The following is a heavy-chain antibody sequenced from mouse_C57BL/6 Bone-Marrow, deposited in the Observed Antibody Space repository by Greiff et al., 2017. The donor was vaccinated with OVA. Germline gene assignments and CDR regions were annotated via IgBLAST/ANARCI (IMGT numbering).Heavy chain of an antibody. CDR1: GYSITSCYY. J-gene: IGHJ2*01. CDR3: ARDAYFDY. CDR2: ISYDGSN. V-gene: IGHV3-6*01. Sequence: EVQLQQSGPGLVKPSQSLSLTCSVTGYSITSCYYWNWIRQFPGNKLEWMGYISYDGSNKYNPSLKNRISITRDTSKNQFFLELNSVTTEDTATYYCARDAYFDYWGQGTTLTVSS.